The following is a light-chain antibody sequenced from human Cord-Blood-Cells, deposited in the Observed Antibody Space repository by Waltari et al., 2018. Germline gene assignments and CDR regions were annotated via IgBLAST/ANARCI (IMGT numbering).Light chain of an antibody. CDR3: QQYGSSPPAWT. V-gene: IGKV3-20*01. CDR2: GAS. Sequence: EIVLTQSPGTLSLSPGERATLSCRASQSVSSSSLAWYQQKPGQAPRLLTHGASGRATGIPDRFSGSGSGTDFTLTISRLEPEDFAVYYCQQYGSSPPAWTFGQGTKVEIK. J-gene: IGKJ1*01. CDR1: QSVSSSS.